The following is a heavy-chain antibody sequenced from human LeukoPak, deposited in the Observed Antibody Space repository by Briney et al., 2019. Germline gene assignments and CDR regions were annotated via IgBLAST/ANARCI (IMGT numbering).Heavy chain of an antibody. CDR3: ASGDCSSTSCYNWGFDP. CDR1: GFTFSSYA. J-gene: IGHJ5*02. CDR2: ISYDGSNK. V-gene: IGHV3-30-3*01. D-gene: IGHD2-2*01. Sequence: GRSLRLSCAASGFTFSSYAMHWVRQAPGKGLEWLAVISYDGSNKYYADSVKGRFTISRDNSKNTLYLQMNSLRAEDTAVYYCASGDCSSTSCYNWGFDPWGQGTLVTVSS.